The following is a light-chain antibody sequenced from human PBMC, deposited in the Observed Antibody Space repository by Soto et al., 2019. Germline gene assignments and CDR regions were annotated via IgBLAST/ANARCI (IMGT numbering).Light chain of an antibody. J-gene: IGKJ2*01. CDR3: QHYNSLPPP. V-gene: IGKV1-5*01. Sequence: DIQMTQSPSTLSASVGDRVTITCRASQTLNNWLAWYQQKPGKAPKLLIYGASSLESGVPSRFSGSVSGADFTLTISSLQPDDFGTYYCQHYNSLPPPFGQGTKLDIK. CDR1: QTLNNW. CDR2: GAS.